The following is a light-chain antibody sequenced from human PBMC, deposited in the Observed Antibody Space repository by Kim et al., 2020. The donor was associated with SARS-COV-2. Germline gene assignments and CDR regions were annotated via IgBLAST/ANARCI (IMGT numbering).Light chain of an antibody. J-gene: IGLJ2*01. V-gene: IGLV5-45*02. CDR2: YKSDSDK. CDR1: SGINVGTYR. Sequence: QLVLTQPSSLSASPGASASLTCTLRSGINVGTYRIYWYQQKPGSPPQYLLRYKSDSDKQQGSGVPSRFSGSKDASANAGILLISGLQSEDEADYYCIIWHSSAVVFGGGTKLTVL. CDR3: IIWHSSAVV.